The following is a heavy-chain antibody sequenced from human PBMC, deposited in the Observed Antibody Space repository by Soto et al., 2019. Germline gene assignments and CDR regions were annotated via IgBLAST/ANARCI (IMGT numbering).Heavy chain of an antibody. J-gene: IGHJ4*02. CDR2: ISRDGGTK. D-gene: IGHD2-8*02. V-gene: IGHV3-30*03. Sequence: VQLVESGGGVVQPGRSLRLSCAVSGFIVSTYGMHWVRQAPGKGLEWVAVISRDGGTKYYADSVKGRFTISRDSSRITLFLEMNSLRGDDMAVYYCTGEVASGYWGQGTLVTVSS. CDR1: GFIVSTYG. CDR3: TGEVASGY.